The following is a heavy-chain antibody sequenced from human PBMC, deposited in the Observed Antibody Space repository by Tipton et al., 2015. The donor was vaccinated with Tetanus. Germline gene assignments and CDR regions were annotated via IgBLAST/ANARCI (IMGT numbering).Heavy chain of an antibody. CDR2: IYFDGST. CDR1: GGSISSSSYY. J-gene: IGHJ4*02. Sequence: GLVKPSETLFLSCTVSGGSISSSSYYWGWIRQSPGKGLEWIGYIYFDGSTKYNPSLKSRVTISVDPSKTQFSLNLRSVTAADTAVYYCANHPGAKTQFDYWGQGTLVTVSS. V-gene: IGHV4-61*05. CDR3: ANHPGAKTQFDY. D-gene: IGHD1-26*01.